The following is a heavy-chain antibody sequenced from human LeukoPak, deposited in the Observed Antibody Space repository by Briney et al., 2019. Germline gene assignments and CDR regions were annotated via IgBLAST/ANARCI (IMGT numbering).Heavy chain of an antibody. CDR3: ARAGYCSGGSCYPSFDYCYYMDV. V-gene: IGHV4-30-4*08. CDR1: GGSISSGDYY. Sequence: SETLSLTCTVSGGSISSGDYYWSWIRQPPGKGLEWIGYIYYSGSTYYNPSLKSRVTISVDTSKNQFSLKLSSVTAADTAVYYCARAGYCSGGSCYPSFDYCYYMDVWGKGTTVTVSS. J-gene: IGHJ6*03. CDR2: IYYSGST. D-gene: IGHD2-15*01.